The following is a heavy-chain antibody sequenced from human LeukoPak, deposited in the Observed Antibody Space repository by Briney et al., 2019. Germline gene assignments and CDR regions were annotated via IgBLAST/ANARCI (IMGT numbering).Heavy chain of an antibody. Sequence: SETLSLTCTVSGGSISSYYWSWIRQPAGKGLEWIGRIYTSGSTNYNPSLKSRVTMSVDTSKNQFSLKLSSVTAADTAVYYCARSSKMATIISVKPGGDYWGQGTLVTVSS. CDR3: ARSSKMATIISVKPGGDY. D-gene: IGHD5-24*01. CDR2: IYTSGST. V-gene: IGHV4-4*07. CDR1: GGSISSYY. J-gene: IGHJ4*02.